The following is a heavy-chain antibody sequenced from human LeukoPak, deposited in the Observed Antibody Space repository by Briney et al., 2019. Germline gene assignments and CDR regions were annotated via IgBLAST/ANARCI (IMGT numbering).Heavy chain of an antibody. J-gene: IGHJ4*02. CDR2: IFPDDSDP. CDR3: YITCVTLGNDY. V-gene: IGHV5-51*03. Sequence: GESLKISCKAPGSSFFNHWSGWVRQTPGKGLEWMGVIFPDDSDPRYNPSFQGQVTFSVDKSMSTAYLPWTSLRASHTDMYFCYITCVTLGNDYWGQGTRVAV. D-gene: IGHD3-16*01. CDR1: GSSFFNHW.